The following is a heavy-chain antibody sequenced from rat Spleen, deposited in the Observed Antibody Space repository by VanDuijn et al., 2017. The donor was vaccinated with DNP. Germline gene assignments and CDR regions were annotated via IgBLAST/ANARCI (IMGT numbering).Heavy chain of an antibody. Sequence: EVQLQESGPGLVKPSQSLSLTCSVTGYSITSSYRWNWIRKFPGNKLEWMGYINTAGTTNYNPSLKGRISITRDTSKNQFFLQLNSVTTEDTATYYCATGGAGIWFAYWGQGTLVTVSS. D-gene: IGHD4-2*01. CDR3: ATGGAGIWFAY. CDR1: GYSITSSYR. CDR2: INTAGTT. V-gene: IGHV3-3*01. J-gene: IGHJ3*01.